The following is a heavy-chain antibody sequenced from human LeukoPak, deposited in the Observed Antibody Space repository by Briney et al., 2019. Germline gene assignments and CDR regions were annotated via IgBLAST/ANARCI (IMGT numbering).Heavy chain of an antibody. D-gene: IGHD3-22*01. V-gene: IGHV1-18*01. CDR1: GYTFTSYD. Sequence: ASVKVSCKASGYTFTSYDISWVRQATGQGLEWMGWISAYNGNTNYAQKLQGRVTMTTDTSTSTAYMELRSLRSDDTAVYYCARDRPAMISDYWGQGTLVTVSS. CDR3: ARDRPAMISDY. CDR2: ISAYNGNT. J-gene: IGHJ4*02.